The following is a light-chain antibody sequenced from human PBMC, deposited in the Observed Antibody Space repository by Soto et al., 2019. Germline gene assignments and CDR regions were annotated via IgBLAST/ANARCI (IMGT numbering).Light chain of an antibody. Sequence: ETVMTQSPATLSVSPGERATLSCRAGQSVNSYLAWYQQKPGQAPRLLIRGASARATGIPARFSGSGSGTEFTLTISSLQSEDFAVHYCQQYNQWPLTFGGGTKVEI. J-gene: IGKJ4*01. CDR3: QQYNQWPLT. CDR2: GAS. V-gene: IGKV3-15*01. CDR1: QSVNSY.